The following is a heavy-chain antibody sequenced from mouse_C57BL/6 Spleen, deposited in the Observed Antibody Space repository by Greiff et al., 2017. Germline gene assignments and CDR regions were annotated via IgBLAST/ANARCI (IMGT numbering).Heavy chain of an antibody. D-gene: IGHD1-1*01. Sequence: QVQLQQPGAELVRPGSSVKLSCKASGYTFTSYWMHWVKQRPIQGLEWIGNIDPSDSETHYNQKFKDKATLTVDKSSSTAYMQLSSLTSEDSAVYYCASPHYYGSSYGFDYWGQGTTLTVSS. CDR1: GYTFTSYW. V-gene: IGHV1-52*01. CDR3: ASPHYYGSSYGFDY. CDR2: IDPSDSET. J-gene: IGHJ2*01.